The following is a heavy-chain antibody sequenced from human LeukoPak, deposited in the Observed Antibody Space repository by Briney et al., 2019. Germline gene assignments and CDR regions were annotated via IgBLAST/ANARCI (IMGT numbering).Heavy chain of an antibody. CDR2: IKEDGSEK. V-gene: IGHV3-7*01. J-gene: IGHJ3*02. Sequence: PGGSLRLSCAASGLTFSSYWMSWVRQAPGKGLEWVANIKEDGSEKYYVDSVKGRFTISRDSAKNSLYLQMNSLRAEDTAVYYCARGGITMIVVAYDAFDIWGQGTMVTVSS. D-gene: IGHD3-22*01. CDR1: GLTFSSYW. CDR3: ARGGITMIVVAYDAFDI.